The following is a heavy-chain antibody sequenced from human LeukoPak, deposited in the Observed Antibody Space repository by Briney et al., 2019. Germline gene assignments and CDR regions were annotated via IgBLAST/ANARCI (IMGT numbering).Heavy chain of an antibody. CDR2: ISGSGGST. CDR3: AKPLWTGPTYYFDY. CDR1: GFSFSSYA. D-gene: IGHD3/OR15-3a*01. J-gene: IGHJ4*02. V-gene: IGHV3-23*01. Sequence: GGSLRLSCAASGFSFSSYAMSWVRQAPGKGLEWVSSISGSGGSTYYADSVKGRFTISRDNSKNTLCLQMSSLRAEDTALYYCAKPLWTGPTYYFDYWGQGTLVTVSS.